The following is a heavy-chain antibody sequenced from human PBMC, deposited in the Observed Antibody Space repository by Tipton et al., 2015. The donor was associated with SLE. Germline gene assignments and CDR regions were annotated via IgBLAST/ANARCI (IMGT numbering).Heavy chain of an antibody. V-gene: IGHV4-61*08. D-gene: IGHD1-26*01. CDR1: SGSISGTGNY. Sequence: TLSLTCTVSSGSISGTGNYWTWIRRHPEKGLEWIGYIYYSGSTNYNPSLKSRVTISVDTSKNQFSLKLSSVTAADTAVYYCARAGSYPYYYYYMDVWGKGTTVTVSS. CDR3: ARAGSYPYYYYYMDV. J-gene: IGHJ6*03. CDR2: IYYSGST.